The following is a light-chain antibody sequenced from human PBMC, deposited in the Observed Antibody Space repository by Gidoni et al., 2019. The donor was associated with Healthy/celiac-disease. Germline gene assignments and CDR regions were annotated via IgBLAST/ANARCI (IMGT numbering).Light chain of an antibody. J-gene: IGKJ1*01. CDR3: QQYNSYST. Sequence: DIQMTQSPSTLSASVGDRVTITCRASQSISSWLAWYQQKPGKAPKLLIYKASSLESGVPSRFSGSGSWTEFTLTISSLQPDDFATYYCQQYNSYSTFGQXTKVEIK. V-gene: IGKV1-5*03. CDR2: KAS. CDR1: QSISSW.